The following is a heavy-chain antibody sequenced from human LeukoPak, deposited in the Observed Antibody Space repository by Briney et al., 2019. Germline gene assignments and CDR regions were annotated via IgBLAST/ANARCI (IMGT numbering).Heavy chain of an antibody. CDR2: ILNDGSNK. CDR1: GFTFRSYG. V-gene: IGHV3-30*18. CDR3: AKDKWELIYYFDY. D-gene: IGHD1-26*01. J-gene: IGHJ4*02. Sequence: GGSLRLSCVVSGFTFRSYGMHWVRQAPGKGLEWVAVILNDGSNKYYADSVRGRFTISRDNSKNTLYLQMNSLTTEDTAVYYCAKDKWELIYYFDYWGQGTLVSVSS.